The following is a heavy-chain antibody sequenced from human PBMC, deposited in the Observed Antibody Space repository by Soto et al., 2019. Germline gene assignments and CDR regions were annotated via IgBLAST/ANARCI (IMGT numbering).Heavy chain of an antibody. CDR2: ISYDGSNK. J-gene: IGHJ4*02. V-gene: IGHV3-30-3*01. CDR1: GFTFSSYA. CDR3: ARDGEEWLVKSFDY. Sequence: QVQLVESGGGVVQPGRSLRLSCAASGFTFSSYARHWVRQAPGKGLEWVAVISYDGSNKYYADSVKGRFTISRDNSKNTLCLQRNRLSAEDTAVYYWARDGEEWLVKSFDYWGQGTLVTVSS. D-gene: IGHD6-19*01.